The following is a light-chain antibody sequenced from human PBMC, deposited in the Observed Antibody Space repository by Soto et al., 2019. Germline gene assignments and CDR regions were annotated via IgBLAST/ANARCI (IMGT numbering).Light chain of an antibody. V-gene: IGLV2-14*03. J-gene: IGLJ1*01. Sequence: QSALTQPASVSDSPGQSITISCTGTSSDVGGSNFVSWYQQHPGKPPKLIIYDDANRPSGVSNRFSGSKSGSTASLIISRLQTEDEADYYCVSYTSSTTYVFGTGTKVTVL. CDR3: VSYTSSTTYV. CDR1: SSDVGGSNF. CDR2: DDA.